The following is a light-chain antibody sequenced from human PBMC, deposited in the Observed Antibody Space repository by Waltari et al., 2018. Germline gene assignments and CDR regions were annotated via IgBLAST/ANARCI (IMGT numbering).Light chain of an antibody. CDR3: QQYGSSPET. CDR1: QTVTSNY. J-gene: IGKJ1*01. CDR2: GAS. V-gene: IGKV3-20*01. Sequence: EIVLTQSPGTLSLSPGERATLSCRASQTVTSNYSSWYQQKPGQAPRLLIYGASSRATGIPDRFSSSGSGTDFTLTISRLEPEDVAVYYCQQYGSSPETFGQGTKVEIK.